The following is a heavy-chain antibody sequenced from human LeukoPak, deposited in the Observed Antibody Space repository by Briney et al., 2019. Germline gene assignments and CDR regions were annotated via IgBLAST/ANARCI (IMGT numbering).Heavy chain of an antibody. V-gene: IGHV3-21*01. D-gene: IGHD4-11*01. J-gene: IGHJ4*02. CDR1: GFSFSTYS. CDR3: ARDLVTATMFSPSLEY. Sequence: PGGSLRLSCAAFGFSFSTYSMNWVRQAPGKGVEWVASISSSRSYIYYANSVKGRFTISRDNGKNSLYLQMNSLRAEDTAVYYCARDLVTATMFSPSLEYWGQGTLVTVFS. CDR2: ISSSRSYI.